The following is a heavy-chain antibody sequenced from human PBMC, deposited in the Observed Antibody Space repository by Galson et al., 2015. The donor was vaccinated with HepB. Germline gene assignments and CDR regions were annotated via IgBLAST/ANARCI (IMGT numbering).Heavy chain of an antibody. D-gene: IGHD1-26*01. Sequence: SLRLSCAASGFTFSSYSMNWVRQAPGKGLEWVSSISSSSSYIYYADSVKGRFTISRDNAKNSLYLQMNSLRAEDTAVYYCARGGSYYYGMDVWGQGTTVTVSS. V-gene: IGHV3-21*01. CDR2: ISSSSSYI. CDR1: GFTFSSYS. J-gene: IGHJ6*02. CDR3: ARGGSYYYGMDV.